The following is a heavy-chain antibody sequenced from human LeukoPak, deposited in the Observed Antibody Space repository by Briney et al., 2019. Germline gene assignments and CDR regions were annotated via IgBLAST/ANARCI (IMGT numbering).Heavy chain of an antibody. V-gene: IGHV4-38-2*02. CDR1: GYSITSDYY. D-gene: IGHD2-2*01. CDR3: ASARVVPAAMPLVA. J-gene: IGHJ4*02. Sequence: SETLSLTCTVSGYSITSDYYWGWIRQPPGKGLEWIGSIYHSGSTYYNPSLKSRLTISVVSSKHQFSLKLTSVTAADTAVYYCASARVVPAAMPLVAGGQGTLVTVSS. CDR2: IYHSGST.